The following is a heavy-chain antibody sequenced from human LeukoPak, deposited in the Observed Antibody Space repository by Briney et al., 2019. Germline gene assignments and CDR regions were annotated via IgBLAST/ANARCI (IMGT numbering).Heavy chain of an antibody. CDR2: IYYSGST. J-gene: IGHJ3*02. Sequence: SETLSLTCTVSGGSISSYYWSWIRQPPGKGLEWIGYIYYSGSTYYNPSLKSRVTISVDTSKNQFSLKLSSVTAADTAVYYCARWTAAGADDAFDIWGQGTMVTVSA. V-gene: IGHV4-59*08. D-gene: IGHD6-13*01. CDR1: GGSISSYY. CDR3: ARWTAAGADDAFDI.